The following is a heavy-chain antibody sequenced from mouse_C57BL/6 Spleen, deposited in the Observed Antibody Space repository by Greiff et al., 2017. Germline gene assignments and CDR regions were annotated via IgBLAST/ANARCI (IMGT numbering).Heavy chain of an antibody. CDR2: IHPNSGST. CDR1: GYTFTSYW. Sequence: QVQLQQPGAELVKPGASVKLSCKASGYTFTSYWMHWVKQRPGQGLEWIGMIHPNSGSTNYNEKFKSKATLTVDKSSSTAYMQLSSLTSEDSAVYYCARCDYYGSSYGDDWGKGTTLTVSS. CDR3: ARCDYYGSSYGDD. D-gene: IGHD1-1*01. J-gene: IGHJ2*01. V-gene: IGHV1-64*01.